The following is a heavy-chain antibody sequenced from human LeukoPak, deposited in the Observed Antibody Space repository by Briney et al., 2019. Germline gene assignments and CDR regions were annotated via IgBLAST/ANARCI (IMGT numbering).Heavy chain of an antibody. CDR1: GGSLSSSSYY. CDR3: ARTGRLVPPEKCRYSSGWCSVDY. Sequence: SETLSLTCTVSGGSLSSSSYYWGWIRQPPGTGLEWLGSIYYRGSTYYNPSLKSRVTISVDTSNNQFSLKLSSVTAADTAVYYCARTGRLVPPEKCRYSSGWCSVDYWGQGTLVTVSS. V-gene: IGHV4-39*01. D-gene: IGHD6-19*01. J-gene: IGHJ4*02. CDR2: IYYRGST.